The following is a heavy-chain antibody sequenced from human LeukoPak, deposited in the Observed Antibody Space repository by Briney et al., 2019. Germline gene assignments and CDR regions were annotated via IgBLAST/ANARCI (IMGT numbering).Heavy chain of an antibody. CDR1: GFTFSSYG. Sequence: TGGSLRLSCAASGFTFSSYGMHWVRQAPGKGLEWVAVIWYDGSNKYYADSVKGRFTISRDNSKNTLYLQMNSLRAEVTAVYYCARDLNAFDIWGQGTMVTVSS. V-gene: IGHV3-33*01. CDR2: IWYDGSNK. J-gene: IGHJ3*02. CDR3: ARDLNAFDI.